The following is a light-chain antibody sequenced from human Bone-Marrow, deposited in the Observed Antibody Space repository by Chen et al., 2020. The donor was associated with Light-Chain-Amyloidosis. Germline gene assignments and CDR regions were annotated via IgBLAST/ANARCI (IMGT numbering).Light chain of an antibody. J-gene: IGLJ1*01. CDR1: SSDVGGDNH. CDR3: SSYTITNTLV. V-gene: IGLV2-14*01. Sequence: QSAMTQPAPVSGSPGQSITISCTGTSSDVGGDNHVSWSQQHQDKAPKLMIYEVTNSPSWVPDRFSGSKSDNTASLTISGLQTEDEADYFCSSYTITNTLVFGSGTRVTVL. CDR2: EVT.